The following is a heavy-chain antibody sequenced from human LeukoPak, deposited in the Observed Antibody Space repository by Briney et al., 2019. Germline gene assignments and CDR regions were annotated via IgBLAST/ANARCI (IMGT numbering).Heavy chain of an antibody. V-gene: IGHV3-66*01. J-gene: IGHJ4*02. CDR1: GFTVSSNY. CDR2: IYSGGST. CDR3: ARDPYPLYSGSYLGY. Sequence: PGGSLRLSCAASGFTVSSNYMSWVRRAPGKGLEWVSVIYSGGSTYYADSVKGRFTISRDNSKNTLYLQMNSLRAEDTAVYYCARDPYPLYSGSYLGYWGQGTLVTVSS. D-gene: IGHD1-26*01.